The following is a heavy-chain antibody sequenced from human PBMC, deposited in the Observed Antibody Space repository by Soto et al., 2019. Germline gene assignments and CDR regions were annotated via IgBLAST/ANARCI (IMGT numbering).Heavy chain of an antibody. V-gene: IGHV1-58*01. CDR3: AAKGRKTGTTIIAFDY. D-gene: IGHD1-1*01. Sequence: SVKVSCKASGFTFTSSAVQWVRQARRQRLEWIGWIVVGSGNTNYAQKFQERVTITRDMSTSTAYMELSSLRSEDTAVYYCAAKGRKTGTTIIAFDYWGQGTLVTVSS. CDR1: GFTFTSSA. J-gene: IGHJ4*02. CDR2: IVVGSGNT.